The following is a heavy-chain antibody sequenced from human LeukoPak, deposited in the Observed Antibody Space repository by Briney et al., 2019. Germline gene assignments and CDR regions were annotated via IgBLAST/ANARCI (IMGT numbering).Heavy chain of an antibody. V-gene: IGHV3-15*01. CDR1: GFTFSNAW. CDR2: IKSKTDGGTT. J-gene: IGHJ4*02. Sequence: PGGSLRLSCAASGFTFSNAWMSWVRQGPGKGLEWVGRIKSKTDGGTTDYAAPVKGRFTISRDDSKNTLYLQMNSLKTEDTAVYHCTTEDYDFWSGYFCLDYWGQGTLVTVSS. D-gene: IGHD3-3*01. CDR3: TTEDYDFWSGYFCLDY.